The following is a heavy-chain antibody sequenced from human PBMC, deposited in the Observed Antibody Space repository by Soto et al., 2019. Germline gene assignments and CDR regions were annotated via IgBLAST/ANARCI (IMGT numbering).Heavy chain of an antibody. J-gene: IGHJ5*02. V-gene: IGHV3-23*01. CDR1: GFTFSSYA. CDR2: ITGSAGST. Sequence: GGSLRLSCAASGFTFSSYAMSWVRQAPGEGLEWVSAITGSAGSTYYADSVKGRFTISRDNSKNTLYLQMNSLRAEDTAVYYCAKGPYSSSSNWFDPWGQGTLVTVSS. CDR3: AKGPYSSSSNWFDP. D-gene: IGHD6-13*01.